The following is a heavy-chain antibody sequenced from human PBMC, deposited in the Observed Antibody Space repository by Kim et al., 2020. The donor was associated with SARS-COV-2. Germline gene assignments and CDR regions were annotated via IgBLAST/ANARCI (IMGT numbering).Heavy chain of an antibody. CDR2: ISSSSSYI. CDR3: AGDPDYYGSGGAFDI. D-gene: IGHD3-10*01. V-gene: IGHV3-21*01. J-gene: IGHJ3*02. CDR1: GFTFSSYS. Sequence: GGSLRLSCAASGFTFSSYSMNWVRQAPGKGLEWVSSISSSSSYIYYADSVKGRFTISRDNAKNSLYLQMNSLRAEDTAVYYCAGDPDYYGSGGAFDIWGQGAMVTVSS.